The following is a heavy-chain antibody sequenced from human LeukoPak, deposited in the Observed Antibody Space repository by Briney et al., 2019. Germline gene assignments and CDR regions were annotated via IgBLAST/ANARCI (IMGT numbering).Heavy chain of an antibody. CDR1: GFTFSDYY. D-gene: IGHD3-3*01. CDR2: ISNCSSTI. Sequence: GGSLRLSCAASGFTFSDYYMNWVRQAPGKGLEWVSYISNCSSTIYYADSVKGRFTISRDNAKNSLYLQMNSLRAEDTAVYYCARGVRRFLEWVSMDVWGKGTTVTVSS. CDR3: ARGVRRFLEWVSMDV. J-gene: IGHJ6*03. V-gene: IGHV3-48*01.